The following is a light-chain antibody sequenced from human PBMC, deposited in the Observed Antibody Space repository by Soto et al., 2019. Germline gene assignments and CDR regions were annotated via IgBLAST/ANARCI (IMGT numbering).Light chain of an antibody. J-gene: IGKJ1*01. CDR1: QAIRND. CDR3: LQDYDLWT. CDR2: AAS. Sequence: AIQMTQSPSSLSASVGDRVTITCRASQAIRNDVSWYQQEPGKAPKLLIYAASSLHSGVPARFSGSGSGTDFTLTISSLQPEDFASYYCLQDYDLWTFGQGTKVEIK. V-gene: IGKV1-6*01.